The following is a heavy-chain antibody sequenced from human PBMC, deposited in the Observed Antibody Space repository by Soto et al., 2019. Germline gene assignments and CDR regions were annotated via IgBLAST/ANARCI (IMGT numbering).Heavy chain of an antibody. CDR3: AREVGFCSGGSCYEGGDGMDV. CDR1: GYTFTNFG. D-gene: IGHD2-15*01. V-gene: IGHV1-18*01. J-gene: IGHJ6*02. Sequence: QVQLVQSGDEVKKPGASVKVSCKASGYTFTNFGISWVRQAPGQGLEWMGWISVYNGHTNYAQNLQGRVTMTTDTSTSTAYMELRSLRSDDTAVYYCAREVGFCSGGSCYEGGDGMDVWGQGTTVTVSS. CDR2: ISVYNGHT.